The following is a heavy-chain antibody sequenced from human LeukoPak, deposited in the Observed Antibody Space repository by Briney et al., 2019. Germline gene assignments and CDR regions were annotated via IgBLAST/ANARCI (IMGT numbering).Heavy chain of an antibody. V-gene: IGHV3-30-3*01. Sequence: TGGSLRLSCAASGFTFSSYAMHWVRQAPGKGLEWVAVISYDGSNKYYADSVKGRFTISRDNSKNTLYLQMNSLRAEDTAVYYCARGDRGSSWFYLDYWGQGTLVTVSS. CDR3: ARGDRGSSWFYLDY. J-gene: IGHJ4*02. CDR1: GFTFSSYA. CDR2: ISYDGSNK. D-gene: IGHD6-13*01.